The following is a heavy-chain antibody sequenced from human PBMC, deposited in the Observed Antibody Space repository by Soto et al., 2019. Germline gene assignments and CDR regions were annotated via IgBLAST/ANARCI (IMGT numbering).Heavy chain of an antibody. Sequence: QVQLVQSGAEVKKPGASVKVSCKASGYTFTSYGISWVRQAPGQGLEWMGWISAYNGNTNYAQKLQGRVTMTTDTSTSTAYMELRSLRSDDTAVYYCARATYTYYDFWSGQEWFVPWGQGTLVTVSS. J-gene: IGHJ5*02. V-gene: IGHV1-18*04. D-gene: IGHD3-3*01. CDR1: GYTFTSYG. CDR2: ISAYNGNT. CDR3: ARATYTYYDFWSGQEWFVP.